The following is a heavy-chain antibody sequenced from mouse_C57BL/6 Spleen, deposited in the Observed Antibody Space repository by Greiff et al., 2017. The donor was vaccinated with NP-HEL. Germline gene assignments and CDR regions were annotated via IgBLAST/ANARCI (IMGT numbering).Heavy chain of an antibody. J-gene: IGHJ1*03. D-gene: IGHD2-4*01. V-gene: IGHV1-50*01. Sequence: QVQLQQPGAELVKPGASVKLSCKASGYTFTSYWMQWVKQRPGQGLEWIGEIDPSDSYTNYNQKFKGKATLTVDTSSSTAYMQLSSLTSEDSAVYYCASPYDYEWYFDVWGTGTTVTVSS. CDR1: GYTFTSYW. CDR2: IDPSDSYT. CDR3: ASPYDYEWYFDV.